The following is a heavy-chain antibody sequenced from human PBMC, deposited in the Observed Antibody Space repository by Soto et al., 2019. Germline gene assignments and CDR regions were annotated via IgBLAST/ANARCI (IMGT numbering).Heavy chain of an antibody. V-gene: IGHV3-49*04. CDR3: ARSLLNGMDV. D-gene: IGHD2-15*01. J-gene: IGHJ6*02. CDR2: IRSKAYGGTP. CDR1: GFTLGDDA. Sequence: GGSLRLSCTASGFTLGDDAVNWVRQAPGKGLEWVGFIRSKAYGGTPEYAASVKGRFTISRDDSKSIAYLQMNSLKTEDTAVFYCARSLLNGMDVWGQGTTVTVSS.